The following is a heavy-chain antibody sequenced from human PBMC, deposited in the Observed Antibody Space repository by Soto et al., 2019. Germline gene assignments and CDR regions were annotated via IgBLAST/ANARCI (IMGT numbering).Heavy chain of an antibody. Sequence: QVQLVQSGAEVKKPGSSVKVSCKASGGTFSSYAISWVRQAPGQGLEWMGGIIPIFGTANYAQKFQGRVTITADESTSTAYMELSSLRSEDTAVYYCARQPYDFWSGYQQLPIYYFDYWGQGTLVTVSS. J-gene: IGHJ4*02. CDR3: ARQPYDFWSGYQQLPIYYFDY. D-gene: IGHD3-3*01. V-gene: IGHV1-69*12. CDR2: IIPIFGTA. CDR1: GGTFSSYA.